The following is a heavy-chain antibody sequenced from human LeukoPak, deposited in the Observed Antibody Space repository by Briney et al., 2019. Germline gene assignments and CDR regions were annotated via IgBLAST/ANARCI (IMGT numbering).Heavy chain of an antibody. D-gene: IGHD5-24*01. V-gene: IGHV4-61*02. J-gene: IGHJ4*02. Sequence: SQTLSLTCTVSGGSISIGSDYWSWIRQPAGKGLEWIWRIYTSGSTNYNPSLKSRVTISVDTSKNQFSLQLSSVTAGETAVYYCARAWGRDGYNYDYWGQETMVTVSS. CDR2: IYTSGST. CDR3: ARAWGRDGYNYDY. CDR1: GGSISIGSDY.